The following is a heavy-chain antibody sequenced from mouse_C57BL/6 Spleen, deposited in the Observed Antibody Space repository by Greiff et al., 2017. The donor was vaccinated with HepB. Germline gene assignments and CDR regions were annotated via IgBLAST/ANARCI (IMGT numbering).Heavy chain of an antibody. Sequence: QVQLQQPGAELVEPGASVKISCKASGYAFSSSWMNWVKQRPGKGLEWIGRIYPGDGDTNYNGKFKGKATLTADKSSSTAYMQLSSLTSEDSAVYFCARLGYYGSLYAMDYWGQGTSVTVSS. V-gene: IGHV1-82*01. CDR3: ARLGYYGSLYAMDY. CDR2: IYPGDGDT. D-gene: IGHD1-1*01. J-gene: IGHJ4*01. CDR1: GYAFSSSW.